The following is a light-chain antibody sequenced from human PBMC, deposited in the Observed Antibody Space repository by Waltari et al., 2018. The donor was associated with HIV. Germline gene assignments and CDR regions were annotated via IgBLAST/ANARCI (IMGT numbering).Light chain of an antibody. CDR1: QSISGN. CDR2: GSS. CDR3: QQYNSWPRT. J-gene: IGKJ1*01. Sequence: DIVMTQSPATLSVSPGERVTLSCRASQSISGNLASYQQRRGQAPRLLIYGSSTRASGIPARFSGSGSGPEFSLTISSLQSEDFAIYYCQQYNSWPRTFGQGTKLEI. V-gene: IGKV3-15*01.